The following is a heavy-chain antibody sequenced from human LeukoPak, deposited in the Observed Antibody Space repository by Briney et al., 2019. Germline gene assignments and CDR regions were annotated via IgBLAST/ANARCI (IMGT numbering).Heavy chain of an antibody. CDR3: ARDGGSYGAVDY. D-gene: IGHD4-17*01. CDR1: GGSISSYY. Sequence: SETLSLTCTVSGGSISSYYWSWIRQPPGKGLEWIGYIYYSGSTNYNPSLKSRVTISVDTSKNQFSLKLSSETAADTAVYYCARDGGSYGAVDYWGQGTLVTVSS. J-gene: IGHJ4*02. V-gene: IGHV4-59*01. CDR2: IYYSGST.